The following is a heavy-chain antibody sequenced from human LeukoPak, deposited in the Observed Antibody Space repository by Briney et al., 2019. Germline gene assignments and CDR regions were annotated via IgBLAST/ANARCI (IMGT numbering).Heavy chain of an antibody. Sequence: GGSLRLSCVGSGFTSIAYALTWARKAPGKGLEWVSGISGGGVTTYYADSVKGRFTISRDNSKSTLYLQMNSLRGDDTAVYYCARDYGDYGLDYWGQGALVTVAS. V-gene: IGHV3-23*01. CDR1: GFTSIAYA. D-gene: IGHD4-17*01. CDR3: ARDYGDYGLDY. J-gene: IGHJ4*02. CDR2: ISGGGVTT.